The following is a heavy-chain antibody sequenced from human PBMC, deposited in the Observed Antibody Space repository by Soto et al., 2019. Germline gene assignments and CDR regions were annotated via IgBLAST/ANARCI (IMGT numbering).Heavy chain of an antibody. CDR3: ARAAYCSGGSCYWFDP. V-gene: IGHV1-46*01. CDR1: GYTFTSYY. D-gene: IGHD2-15*01. Sequence: QVQLVQSGAEVKKPGASVKVSCKASGYTFTSYYMHWVRQAPGQGLEWMGIINPSGGSTSYAQKFQGRVTMTRDTSTSTVYMELSSLRSEDTAVYYCARAAYCSGGSCYWFDPWGQGTQVTVSS. J-gene: IGHJ5*02. CDR2: INPSGGST.